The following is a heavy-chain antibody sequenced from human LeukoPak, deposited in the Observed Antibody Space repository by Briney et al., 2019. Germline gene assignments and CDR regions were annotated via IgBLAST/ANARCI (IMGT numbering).Heavy chain of an antibody. CDR2: IDYTAST. Sequence: SETLSLTCTVSGGSISSNYWSWIRQPPGKGLEWIGYIDYTASTNYNPSLKRRVTVSVDTSKNQLSLKLNSVTAADTVVYYCAREHRLRYSDYWGQGTLVTVSS. D-gene: IGHD3-9*01. CDR3: AREHRLRYSDY. V-gene: IGHV4-59*12. CDR1: GGSISSNY. J-gene: IGHJ4*02.